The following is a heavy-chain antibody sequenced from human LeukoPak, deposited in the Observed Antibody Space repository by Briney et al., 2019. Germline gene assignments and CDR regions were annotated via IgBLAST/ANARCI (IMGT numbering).Heavy chain of an antibody. V-gene: IGHV1-69*05. Sequence: VASVKVSCKASGGTFSSYAISWVRQAPGQGLEWMGGIIPIFGTANYAQKFQGRVTITTDESTSTAYMELSSLRSEDTAVYYCASGRYSYGTRFDYWGQGTLVTVSS. CDR1: GGTFSSYA. CDR3: ASGRYSYGTRFDY. D-gene: IGHD5-18*01. J-gene: IGHJ4*02. CDR2: IIPIFGTA.